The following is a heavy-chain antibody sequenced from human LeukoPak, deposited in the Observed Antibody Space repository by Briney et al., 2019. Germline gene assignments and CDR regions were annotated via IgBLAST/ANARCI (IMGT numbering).Heavy chain of an antibody. Sequence: SETLSLTCTVSGGSISSYYWSWIRQPPGKGLEWIGYIYYSGSTNYSPSPKSRVTISVDTSKNQFSLKLSSVTAADTAVYYCASGFWSSSWYDFWFDPWGQGTLVTVSS. V-gene: IGHV4-59*01. J-gene: IGHJ5*02. CDR2: IYYSGST. D-gene: IGHD6-13*01. CDR1: GGSISSYY. CDR3: ASGFWSSSWYDFWFDP.